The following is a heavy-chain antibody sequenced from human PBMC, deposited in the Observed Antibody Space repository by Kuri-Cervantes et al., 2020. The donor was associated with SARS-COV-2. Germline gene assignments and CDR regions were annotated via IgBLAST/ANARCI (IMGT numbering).Heavy chain of an antibody. J-gene: IGHJ4*02. V-gene: IGHV1-2*02. D-gene: IGHD7-27*01. CDR3: ARAESETGHTLYFDS. CDR2: INPNFGGT. CDR1: GYTFTGYY. Sequence: ASVKVSCKASGYTFTGYYIHWVRQAPGQGLEWMGWINPNFGGTNYAQEFQGRDTMTRDTSISTAYMNLSSLRSDDTAVYYCARAESETGHTLYFDSWGQGTLVTVSS.